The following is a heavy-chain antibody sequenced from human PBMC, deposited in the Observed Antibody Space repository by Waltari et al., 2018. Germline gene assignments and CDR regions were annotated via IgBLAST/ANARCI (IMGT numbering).Heavy chain of an antibody. CDR2: IFYSGNA. J-gene: IGHJ4*02. CDR1: GGSISHKYYS. D-gene: IGHD2-15*01. V-gene: IGHV4-39*01. Sequence: QLQLQESGPGLLKPSETLSLTCGVSGGSISHKYYSWAWIRQPPGQGLEWIGNIFYSGNAKYSPSLKSRVTISVDTSKNNFSLKLSSVTAADTAVYYCARLGYNNENYYIGFDYWGQGTLVTVSS. CDR3: ARLGYNNENYYIGFDY.